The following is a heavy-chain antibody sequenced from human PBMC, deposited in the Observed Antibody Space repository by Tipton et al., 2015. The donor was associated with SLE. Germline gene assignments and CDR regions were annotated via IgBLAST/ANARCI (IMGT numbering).Heavy chain of an antibody. V-gene: IGHV4-34*01. CDR2: INHSGST. CDR3: ARVRVTTYYFDY. D-gene: IGHD4-17*01. J-gene: IGHJ4*02. Sequence: TLSLTCAVYGGSFSGYYWSWIRQPPGKGLEWIGEINHSGSTNYNPSLKSRVTISVDTSKNQFSRKLSSVTAADTAVYYCARVRVTTYYFDYWGQGTLVTVSS. CDR1: GGSFSGYY.